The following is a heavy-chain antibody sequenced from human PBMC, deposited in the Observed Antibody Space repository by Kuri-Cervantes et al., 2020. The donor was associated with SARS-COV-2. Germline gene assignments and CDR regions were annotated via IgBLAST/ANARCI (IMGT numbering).Heavy chain of an antibody. CDR2: ISYSGAT. V-gene: IGHV4-34*01. CDR1: GGSFSGYY. J-gene: IGHJ6*02. D-gene: IGHD1-1*01. Sequence: SQTLSLTCAVYGGSFSGYYWSWIRQPPGKGLEWIGSISYSGATSYDPSLKSRVTISVDTSKNQFSLSLSSVTAADTAVYYCATPGITTNRVYYFYFGLDVWGQGTTVTVSS. CDR3: ATPGITTNRVYYFYFGLDV.